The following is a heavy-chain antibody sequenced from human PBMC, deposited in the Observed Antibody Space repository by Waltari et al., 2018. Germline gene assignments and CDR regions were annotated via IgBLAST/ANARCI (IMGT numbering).Heavy chain of an antibody. CDR2: IKQDGSET. D-gene: IGHD3-3*01. CDR3: ARDHVFRGDFWSGYYDS. CDR1: GFTFSSYW. J-gene: IGHJ4*02. V-gene: IGHV3-7*01. Sequence: EVQLEESGGGLVQPGGSLRLSCAASGFTFSSYWMTWVRQAPGKGLEWVANIKQDGSETYYADSLKGRFTMSRDNAKNSLFLQMNSLSAEDTALYYCARDHVFRGDFWSGYYDSWGQGTLVTVSS.